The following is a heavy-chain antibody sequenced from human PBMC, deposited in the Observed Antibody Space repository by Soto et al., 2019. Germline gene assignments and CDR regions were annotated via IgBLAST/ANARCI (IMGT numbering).Heavy chain of an antibody. V-gene: IGHV1-69*13. J-gene: IGHJ5*02. CDR2: IIPIFGTA. CDR1: GGTFSSYA. CDR3: ARERKSRWVVPASPSNWFDP. Sequence: ASVKVSCKASGGTFSSYAISWVRQAPGQGLEWMGGIIPIFGTANYAQKFQGRVTITADESTSTAYMELSSLRSEDTAVYYCARERKSRWVVPASPSNWFDPWGQGTLVTVSS. D-gene: IGHD2-2*01.